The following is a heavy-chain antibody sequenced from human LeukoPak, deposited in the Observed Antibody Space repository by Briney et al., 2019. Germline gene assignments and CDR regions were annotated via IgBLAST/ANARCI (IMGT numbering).Heavy chain of an antibody. D-gene: IGHD6-6*01. CDR2: ISGSGGST. Sequence: GGFLRLSCAASGFTFSSYAMSWVRQAPGKGREWVSAISGSGGSTYYADSVKGRFTISRDNSKNTLYLQMNSLRAEDTAVYYCAKGETYSSSSRFYYYYYMDVWGKGTTVTVPS. CDR3: AKGETYSSSSRFYYYYYMDV. V-gene: IGHV3-23*01. CDR1: GFTFSSYA. J-gene: IGHJ6*03.